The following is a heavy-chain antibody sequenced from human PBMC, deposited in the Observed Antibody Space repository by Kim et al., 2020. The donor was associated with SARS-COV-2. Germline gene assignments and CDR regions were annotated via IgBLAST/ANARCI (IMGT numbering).Heavy chain of an antibody. CDR3: ARDPPYCSGGSCYSGTFDY. D-gene: IGHD2-15*01. CDR1: GFTFSSYA. J-gene: IGHJ4*02. CDR2: ISYDGSNK. Sequence: GGSLRLSCAASGFTFSSYAMHWVRQAPGKGLEWVAVISYDGSNKYYADSVKGRFTISRDNSKNTLYLQMNSLSAEDTAVYYCARDPPYCSGGSCYSGTFDYWGQGTLVTVSS. V-gene: IGHV3-30*04.